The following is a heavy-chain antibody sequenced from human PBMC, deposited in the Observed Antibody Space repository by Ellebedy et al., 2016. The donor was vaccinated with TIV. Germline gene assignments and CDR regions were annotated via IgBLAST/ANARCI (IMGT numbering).Heavy chain of an antibody. CDR3: AKGRGGGADSSAPRYYFDY. CDR1: GFTFSSYA. J-gene: IGHJ4*02. V-gene: IGHV3-23*01. D-gene: IGHD3-22*01. CDR2: ISNTGSRT. Sequence: PGGSLRLSCAASGFTFSSYAMRWVRQAPGKGLEWVSTISNTGSRTYYADSVEGRFIISRDNSKKTLYLQMNSLRADDTAGYYGAKGRGGGADSSAPRYYFDYWGLGTLVTVSS.